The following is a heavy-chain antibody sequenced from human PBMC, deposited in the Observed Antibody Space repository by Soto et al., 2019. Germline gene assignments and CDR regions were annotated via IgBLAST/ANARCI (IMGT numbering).Heavy chain of an antibody. D-gene: IGHD2-15*01. J-gene: IGHJ4*02. CDR2: INAGNGNT. CDR1: GYTFTSYA. V-gene: IGHV1-3*01. CDR3: ARRRYCSGGSCPLFFDY. Sequence: GASVKVSCKASGYTFTSYAMHWVRQAPGQRLEWMGWINAGNGNTKYSQKFQGRVTITRDTSASTAYMELSSLRSEDTAVYYCARRRYCSGGSCPLFFDYWGQGTLVTVSS.